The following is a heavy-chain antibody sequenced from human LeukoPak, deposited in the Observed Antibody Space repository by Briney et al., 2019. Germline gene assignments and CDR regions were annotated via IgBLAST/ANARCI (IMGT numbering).Heavy chain of an antibody. J-gene: IGHJ4*02. V-gene: IGHV3-23*01. Sequence: GGSLRLSCAASGVIFSNYVMSWVRQAPGKGLEWVSTISGSGGSIYYADSVKGRLTISRDNSKNTLYLQMNSLRVDDTAVYYCAKSIEAAVVVTDGDYFHYWGQGSLVTVSS. CDR3: AKSIEAAVVVTDGDYFHY. CDR1: GVIFSNYV. CDR2: ISGSGGSI. D-gene: IGHD2-15*01.